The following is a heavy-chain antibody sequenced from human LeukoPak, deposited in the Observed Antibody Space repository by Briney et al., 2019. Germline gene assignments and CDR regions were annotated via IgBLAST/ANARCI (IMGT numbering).Heavy chain of an antibody. CDR2: IIPIFGTA. Sequence: GASVKVSCKASGGTFSSYAISWVRQAPGQGLEWMGGIIPIFGTANYAQKFQGRVTITADKSTSTAYMELSSLRSEDTAVYYCAREVLGIGLRMQLDAFDIWGQGTMVTVSS. V-gene: IGHV1-69*06. CDR1: GGTFSSYA. D-gene: IGHD6-6*01. CDR3: AREVLGIGLRMQLDAFDI. J-gene: IGHJ3*02.